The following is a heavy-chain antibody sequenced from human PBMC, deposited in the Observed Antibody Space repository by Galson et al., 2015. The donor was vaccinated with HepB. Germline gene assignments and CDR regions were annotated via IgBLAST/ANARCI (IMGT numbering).Heavy chain of an antibody. D-gene: IGHD3-10*01. CDR1: GFSLSNYD. CDR2: MRYDGSDK. CDR3: ANMGIIRGCVVTGEIT. Sequence: SLRLSCAASGFSLSNYDIHWVRQAPGKGLEWVAFMRYDGSDKKYVDSVKGRFTVSRDDSQNTLHLQMNRLRADDTAIYYCANMGIIRGCVVTGEITWGQGALVTVSP. J-gene: IGHJ5*02. V-gene: IGHV3-30*02.